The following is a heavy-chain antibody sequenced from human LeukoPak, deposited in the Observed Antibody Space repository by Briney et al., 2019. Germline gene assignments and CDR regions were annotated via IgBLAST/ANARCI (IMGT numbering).Heavy chain of an antibody. Sequence: WGSLRLSCTASGFSFSFYSMNWVRQAPGRGLEWISYISSSSSLIYYADSVKGRFTISRDNAKNSLYLHMNSLKDEDTAVYYCARGGGPMIRSDFDFWGQGTLVTVSS. CDR2: ISSSSSLI. CDR1: GFSFSFYS. V-gene: IGHV3-48*02. CDR3: ARGGGPMIRSDFDF. J-gene: IGHJ4*02. D-gene: IGHD3-10*01.